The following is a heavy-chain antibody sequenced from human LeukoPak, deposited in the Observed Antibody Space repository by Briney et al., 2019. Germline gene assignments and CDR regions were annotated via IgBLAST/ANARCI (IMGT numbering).Heavy chain of an antibody. CDR3: ARDLGGHSSGWYEGDAFDI. V-gene: IGHV1-69*06. CDR1: GGTFRNYS. CDR2: IIPLFGAT. J-gene: IGHJ3*02. D-gene: IGHD6-19*01. Sequence: GASVKVSCKASGGTFRNYSIGWVRQAPGQGLEWMGGIIPLFGATNYAQKFQGRVTITADKSTSTAYMELSSLRSEDTAVYYCARDLGGHSSGWYEGDAFDIWGQGTMVTVSS.